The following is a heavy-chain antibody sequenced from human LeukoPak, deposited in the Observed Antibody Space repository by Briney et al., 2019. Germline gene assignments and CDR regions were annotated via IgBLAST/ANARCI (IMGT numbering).Heavy chain of an antibody. V-gene: IGHV4-59*01. J-gene: IGHJ4*02. D-gene: IGHD3-10*01. CDR1: GDSITNYF. Sequence: SETLSLTCTVSGDSITNYFWSWIRQPPGKGLEWIGYIYYSGSTNYNPSLQSRVTISVDTSKNQFSLKLSSVTAADTAVYYCARDPGGYFFDYWGQGTLVTVSS. CDR3: ARDPGGYFFDY. CDR2: IYYSGST.